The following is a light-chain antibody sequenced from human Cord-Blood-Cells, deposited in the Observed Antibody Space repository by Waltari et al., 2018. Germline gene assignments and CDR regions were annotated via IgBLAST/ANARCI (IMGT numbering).Light chain of an antibody. CDR1: QDISNY. Sequence: DIQMTQSPSSLSASVGDRVTITCQASQDISNYLNWYQQKPGKAPKSLIYDASNLETGGPSRFSGSGSGTDFTFTISSLQPEDIATYYCQQYDNLPPLTFGGGTKVEIK. CDR3: QQYDNLPPLT. J-gene: IGKJ4*01. V-gene: IGKV1-33*01. CDR2: DAS.